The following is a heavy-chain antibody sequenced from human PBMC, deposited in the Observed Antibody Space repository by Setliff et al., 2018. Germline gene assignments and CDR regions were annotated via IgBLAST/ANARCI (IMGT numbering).Heavy chain of an antibody. CDR2: MNPNSGNT. D-gene: IGHD3-10*01. CDR3: ARGIFTMVRGVIITGYYYYGMDV. CDR1: GYTFTSYD. V-gene: IGHV1-8*01. Sequence: ASVKVSCKASGYTFTSYDINWVRQATGQGLEWMGWMNPNSGNTGYAQKFQGRVTITADKSTSTAYMELSSLRSEDTAVYYCARGIFTMVRGVIITGYYYYGMDVWGQGTTVTVSS. J-gene: IGHJ6*02.